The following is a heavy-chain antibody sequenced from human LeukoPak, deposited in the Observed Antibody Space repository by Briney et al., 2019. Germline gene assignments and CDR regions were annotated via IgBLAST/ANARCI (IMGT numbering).Heavy chain of an antibody. CDR3: ARTLVRGVFAWFDP. CDR1: GDSISRYY. CDR2: IYPSGTT. V-gene: IGHV4-4*07. D-gene: IGHD3-10*01. J-gene: IGHJ5*02. Sequence: PSETLSLTCTVSGDSISRYYWSWPRQPAGKGLECIGRIYPSGTTKYNPSLKSRVTMSVDTSKNQFSLKLSSVTAADTAVYYCARTLVRGVFAWFDPWGQGTLVIVSS.